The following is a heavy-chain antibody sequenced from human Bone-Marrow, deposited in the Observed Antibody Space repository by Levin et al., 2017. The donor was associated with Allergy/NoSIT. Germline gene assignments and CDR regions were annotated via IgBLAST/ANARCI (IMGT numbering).Heavy chain of an antibody. Sequence: GSLRLSCAVSGGSISSINWWSWVRQPPGKGLEWIGEIYHNGNTNYNPSLKSRVTISVDKSNNQVVLRLSSVAAADTAVYFCARTPDYYFGMDVWGQGTTVSVS. CDR1: GGSISSINW. J-gene: IGHJ6*02. CDR2: IYHNGNT. V-gene: IGHV4-4*01. CDR3: ARTPDYYFGMDV.